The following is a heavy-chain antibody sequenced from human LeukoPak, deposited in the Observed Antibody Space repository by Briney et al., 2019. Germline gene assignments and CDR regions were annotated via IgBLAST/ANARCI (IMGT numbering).Heavy chain of an antibody. D-gene: IGHD3-9*01. Sequence: PSQTLSLTCTVSGGSISSGDYYWSWIRQPPGKGLEWIGYIYYSGSTYYNPSLKSRVTISVDTSKNQFSLKLSSVTAADTAVYYCARVHYDILTGSSYGMDVWGQGTTVTVSS. CDR2: IYYSGST. V-gene: IGHV4-30-4*01. CDR1: GGSISSGDYY. J-gene: IGHJ6*02. CDR3: ARVHYDILTGSSYGMDV.